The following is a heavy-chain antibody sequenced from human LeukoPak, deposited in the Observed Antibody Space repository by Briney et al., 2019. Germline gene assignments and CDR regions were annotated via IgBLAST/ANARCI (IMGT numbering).Heavy chain of an antibody. CDR1: GFTFSSYS. V-gene: IGHV3-48*01. J-gene: IGHJ4*02. CDR3: ARDLTLGY. CDR2: ISSSSSTI. Sequence: TGGSLRLSCAASGFTFSSYSMNWVRQAPGKGLEWVSYISSSSSTIYYADSVKGRFTISRDNAKNSLYLQMNSLRAEDTAVYYCARDLTLGYWGQGTLVTVPS.